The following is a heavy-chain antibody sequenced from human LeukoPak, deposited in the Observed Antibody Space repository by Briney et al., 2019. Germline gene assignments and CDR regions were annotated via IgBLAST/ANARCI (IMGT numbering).Heavy chain of an antibody. CDR1: GYSISSGYY. Sequence: PSETLSLTCAVSGYSISSGYYWGWIRPPPGKGLEWIGSIYHSGSTYYNPPLKSRVTISVDTSKNQFSLKLSSVTAADTAVYYCARPNSGSYFGAFDIWGQGTMVTVSS. CDR3: ARPNSGSYFGAFDI. CDR2: IYHSGST. V-gene: IGHV4-38-2*01. D-gene: IGHD1-26*01. J-gene: IGHJ3*02.